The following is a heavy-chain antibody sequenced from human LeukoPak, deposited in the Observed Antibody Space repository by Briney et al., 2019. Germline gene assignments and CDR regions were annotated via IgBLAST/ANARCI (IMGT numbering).Heavy chain of an antibody. D-gene: IGHD4-17*01. V-gene: IGHV1-45*02. CDR3: ATYYGDYVRAFDI. CDR1: GYTFTYRY. J-gene: IGHJ3*02. Sequence: GSSVKVSCKASGYTFTYRYLHWVRPAPGQALEWMGWITPFNGNTNYAQKFQDRVTITRDRSMSTAYMELSSLRSEDTAMYYCATYYGDYVRAFDIWGQGTMVTVSS. CDR2: ITPFNGNT.